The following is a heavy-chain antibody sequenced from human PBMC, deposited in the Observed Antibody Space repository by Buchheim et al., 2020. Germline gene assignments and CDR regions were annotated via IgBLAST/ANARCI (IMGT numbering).Heavy chain of an antibody. CDR1: GFTFSSYS. CDR2: ISSSSSYI. CDR3: ARDLVDTAMAYYYYYGMDV. D-gene: IGHD5-18*01. Sequence: EVQLVESGGGLVKPGGSLRLSCAASGFTFSSYSMNWVRQAPGKGLEWVSSISSSSSYIYYADSVKGRFTISRDNAKKSLYLQMNSLRAEDTAVYYCARDLVDTAMAYYYYYGMDVWGQGTT. V-gene: IGHV3-21*01. J-gene: IGHJ6*02.